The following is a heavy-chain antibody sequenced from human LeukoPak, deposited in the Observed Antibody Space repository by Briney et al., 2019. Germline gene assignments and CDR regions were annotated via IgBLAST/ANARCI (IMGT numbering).Heavy chain of an antibody. CDR1: GYTFTGYY. D-gene: IGHD2-15*01. Sequence: ASVKVSCKASGYTFTGYYMHWVRQAPGQGLEWMGRINPNSGGTNYAQKFQGRVTMTRDTSISTAYMELSRLRSDDTAGYYCAREEGGGSWDVDYWGQGTLVTVCS. J-gene: IGHJ4*02. V-gene: IGHV1-2*06. CDR2: INPNSGGT. CDR3: AREEGGGSWDVDY.